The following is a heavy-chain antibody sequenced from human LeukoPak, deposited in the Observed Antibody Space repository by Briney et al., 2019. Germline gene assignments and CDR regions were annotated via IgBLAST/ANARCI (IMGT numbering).Heavy chain of an antibody. Sequence: RPGGTLRLSCAASGFTLSSYGMSWVRQAPGKGLEWVSGISWNSGSIGYADSVKGRFTISRDNAKNSLYLQMNSLRAEDTAVYYCARAAMEWLSLARWDYYYYMDVWGKGTTVTVSS. V-gene: IGHV3-20*04. D-gene: IGHD3-3*01. CDR3: ARAAMEWLSLARWDYYYYMDV. CDR1: GFTLSSYG. CDR2: ISWNSGSI. J-gene: IGHJ6*03.